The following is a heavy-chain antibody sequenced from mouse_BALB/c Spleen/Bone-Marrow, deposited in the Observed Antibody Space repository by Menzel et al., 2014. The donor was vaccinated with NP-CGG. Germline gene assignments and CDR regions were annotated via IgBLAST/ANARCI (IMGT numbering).Heavy chain of an antibody. V-gene: IGHV1S81*02. CDR1: GYSFTNYY. CDR3: TRSNYGYWYYDV. J-gene: IGHJ1*01. CDR2: INPSNGGT. Sequence: QVQLQQSGAELVKPGASVKLSCKASGYSFTNYYMYWVKRRPGQGLEWIGEINPSNGGTNFNEKFKNKATLTVDKSSSTAYMQLSSLTSEDSAVYYCTRSNYGYWYYDVWGAETTAPVSS. D-gene: IGHD1-1*01.